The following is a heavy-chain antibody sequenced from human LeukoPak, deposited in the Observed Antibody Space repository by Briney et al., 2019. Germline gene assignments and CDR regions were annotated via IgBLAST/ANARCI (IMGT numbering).Heavy chain of an antibody. CDR2: INPNSGDT. CDR3: ARWDGYSSSPDY. V-gene: IGHV1-2*02. CDR1: GYSLSSNG. J-gene: IGHJ4*02. Sequence: ASVKVSCKASGYSLSSNGISWARQAPGQGLEWMGWINPNSGDTGYAQRFQGRVTMTRDTSIRTIYMEIYMELTGLRFDDTALYYCARWDGYSSSPDYWGQGTLVTVSS. D-gene: IGHD6-13*01.